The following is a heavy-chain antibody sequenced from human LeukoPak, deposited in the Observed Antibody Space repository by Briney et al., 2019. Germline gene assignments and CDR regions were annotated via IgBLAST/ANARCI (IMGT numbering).Heavy chain of an antibody. CDR3: ARDCCGYRSWFDP. CDR1: GDSISSNYFSSNLFH. J-gene: IGHJ5*02. Sequence: PSETLSLTCTVSGDSISSNYFSSNLFHWGWLRQPPGEGLEWIGSIYYSGTTYYNPSLKSRVTISVDTSKNQFSLKLTSVTAAYTAVYYCARDCCGYRSWFDPWGQGTLVTVSS. CDR2: IYYSGTT. D-gene: IGHD6-25*01. V-gene: IGHV4-39*07.